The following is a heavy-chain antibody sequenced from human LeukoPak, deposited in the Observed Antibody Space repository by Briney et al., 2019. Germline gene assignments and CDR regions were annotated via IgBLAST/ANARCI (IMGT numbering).Heavy chain of an antibody. CDR1: GYTLTELS. V-gene: IGHV1-24*01. J-gene: IGHJ5*02. Sequence: ASVKVSCKVSGYTLTELSMHWVRQAPGKGLEWMGGFDPEDGETIYAQKFQGRVTMTEDTSTDTAYMELSSLGSEDTAVYYCATVVSDYYSTFDPWGQGTLVTVSS. D-gene: IGHD2-21*01. CDR3: ATVVSDYYSTFDP. CDR2: FDPEDGET.